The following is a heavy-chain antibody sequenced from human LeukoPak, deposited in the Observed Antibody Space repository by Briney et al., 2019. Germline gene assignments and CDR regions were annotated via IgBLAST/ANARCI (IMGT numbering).Heavy chain of an antibody. D-gene: IGHD3-3*01. CDR3: ARDLVTIFGVPYAFDI. CDR1: GFSLSTSEVG. V-gene: IGHV4-61*08. J-gene: IGHJ3*02. CDR2: IYYSGST. Sequence: SGPTLVKPTQTLTLTCTFSGFSLSTSEVGVGWIRQPPGKGLEWIGYIYYSGSTNYNPSLKSRVTISVDTSKNQFSLKLSSVTAADTAVYYCARDLVTIFGVPYAFDIWGQGTIVTVSS.